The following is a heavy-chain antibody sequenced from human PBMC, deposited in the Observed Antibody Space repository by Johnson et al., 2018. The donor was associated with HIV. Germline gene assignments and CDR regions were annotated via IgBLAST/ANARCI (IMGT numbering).Heavy chain of an antibody. V-gene: IGHV3-9*01. Sequence: VQLVESGGGFVQPGRSLRLSCAPSGFTIDDDAIHWVRQAPGKGLEWVSGISWNSDTIGYADSVKGRFTISRDNSKNTLYLQMNSLRAEDTAVYYCARSQVAATSEGAFDIWGQGTMVTVSS. CDR3: ARSQVAATSEGAFDI. J-gene: IGHJ3*02. D-gene: IGHD2-15*01. CDR1: GFTIDDDA. CDR2: ISWNSDTI.